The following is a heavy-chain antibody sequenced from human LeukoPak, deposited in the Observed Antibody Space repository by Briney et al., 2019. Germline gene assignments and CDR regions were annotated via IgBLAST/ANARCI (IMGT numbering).Heavy chain of an antibody. CDR1: GGSFSGCY. V-gene: IGHV4-34*01. CDR2: INHSGST. J-gene: IGHJ4*02. CDR3: ARRGSSGWKN. Sequence: SETLSLTCAVYGGSFSGCYWSWIRQPPGKGLEWIGEINHSGSTNYNPSLKSRVTISVDTSKNQFSLKLSSVTAADTAVYYCARRGSSGWKNWGQGTLVTVSS. D-gene: IGHD6-19*01.